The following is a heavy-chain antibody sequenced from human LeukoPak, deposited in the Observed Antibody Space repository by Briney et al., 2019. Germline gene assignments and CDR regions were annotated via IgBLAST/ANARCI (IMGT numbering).Heavy chain of an antibody. J-gene: IGHJ4*02. D-gene: IGHD5-24*01. CDR3: TRCGDGYDNPDFDY. V-gene: IGHV3-7*01. Sequence: PGGSLRLSCAASGFTFSLSCMSWVRQPPGKGLEWVASIKQDGSEQYCVNAVKGRFTISRDNAKNSLFLQMNSLRAEDTAIYYCTRCGDGYDNPDFDYWGPGILVAVSS. CDR2: IKQDGSEQ. CDR1: GFTFSLSC.